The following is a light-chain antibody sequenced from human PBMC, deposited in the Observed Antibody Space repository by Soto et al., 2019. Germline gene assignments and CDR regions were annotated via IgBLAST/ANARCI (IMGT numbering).Light chain of an antibody. V-gene: IGKV3-15*01. CDR3: QQYVNWPPWT. J-gene: IGKJ1*01. CDR1: ESVRNN. CDR2: GAS. Sequence: IVMTQSPDTLSVSPGDRATHTCRASESVRNNLAWYQRRPGQAPRLLIYGASTRATGIPARFSGSGSGTEFTLTISSLQSEDFAVYYCQQYVNWPPWTFGQGTKVEIK.